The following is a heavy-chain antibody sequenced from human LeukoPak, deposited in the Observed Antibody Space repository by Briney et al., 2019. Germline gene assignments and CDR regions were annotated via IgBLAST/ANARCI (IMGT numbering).Heavy chain of an antibody. CDR1: GGSISSSSYY. CDR3: ARDGVYDSSGFSPNYFDY. V-gene: IGHV4-39*07. D-gene: IGHD3-22*01. J-gene: IGHJ4*02. CDR2: IYTSGST. Sequence: SETLSLTCTVSGGSISSSSYYWGWIRQPPGKGLEWIGRIYTSGSTNYNPSLKSRVTISVDTSKNQFSLKLSSVTAADTAVYYCARDGVYDSSGFSPNYFDYWGQGTLVTVSS.